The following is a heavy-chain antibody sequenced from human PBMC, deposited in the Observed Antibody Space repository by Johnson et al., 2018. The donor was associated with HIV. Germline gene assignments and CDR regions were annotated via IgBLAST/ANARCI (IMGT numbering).Heavy chain of an antibody. CDR1: GFTFSSYA. J-gene: IGHJ3*02. CDR2: INWNGGST. Sequence: VQLVESGGGLVQPGGSLRLSCAASGFTFSSYAMSWVRQAPGKGLEWVSGINWNGGSTGYADSVKGRFTISRDNAKNSLYLQMNSLRAEDTAVYYCARDISAMGDAFDIWGQGTMVTVSS. V-gene: IGHV3-20*04. CDR3: ARDISAMGDAFDI. D-gene: IGHD1-14*01.